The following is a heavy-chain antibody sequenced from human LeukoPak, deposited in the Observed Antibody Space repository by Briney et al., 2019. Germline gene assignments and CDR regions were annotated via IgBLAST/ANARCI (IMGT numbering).Heavy chain of an antibody. V-gene: IGHV4-4*07. CDR2: IYPSGST. Sequence: SETLFLTCTVSGGSIGNYYWNWIRQSAGKGLEWIGRIYPSGSTNYNPSLKSRVTMSVDTSRNLFSQKLSSVTAADTAVYYCARDFEMTYWGQGTLVTVSS. CDR3: ARDFEMTY. D-gene: IGHD3-9*01. CDR1: GGSIGNYY. J-gene: IGHJ4*02.